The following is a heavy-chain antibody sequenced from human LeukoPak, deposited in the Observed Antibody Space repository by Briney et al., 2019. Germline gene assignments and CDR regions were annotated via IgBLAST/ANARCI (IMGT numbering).Heavy chain of an antibody. CDR3: AREDAGGTYSFDY. CDR1: GFTVSSNF. Sequence: PGGSLRLSCVVSGFTVSSNFMSWVRQAPGKGPEWVSVIYTSGITYYADSVRGRFTIPRDNSKNTLYLQMDSLTAEDTAVYYCAREDAGGTYSFDYWGQGTLVTVSS. CDR2: IYTSGIT. V-gene: IGHV3-66*01. J-gene: IGHJ4*02. D-gene: IGHD1-26*01.